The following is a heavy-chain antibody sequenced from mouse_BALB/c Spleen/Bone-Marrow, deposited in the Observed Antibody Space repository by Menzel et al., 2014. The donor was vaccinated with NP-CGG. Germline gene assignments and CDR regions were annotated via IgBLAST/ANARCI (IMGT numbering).Heavy chain of an antibody. D-gene: IGHD2-4*01. Sequence: EVKLVESGGGLVKSGGSLKLSCAASVFTFSNYGMSWVRQTPEKRLEWVATISGGGSYTFYSDSVKGRFTISRDNAKNNLYLQLSSLRSEDTALYYCARHAYYDQTEVSFVYWGQGTLVTVSA. CDR2: ISGGGSYT. V-gene: IGHV5-9-2*01. CDR1: VFTFSNYG. CDR3: ARHAYYDQTEVSFVY. J-gene: IGHJ3*01.